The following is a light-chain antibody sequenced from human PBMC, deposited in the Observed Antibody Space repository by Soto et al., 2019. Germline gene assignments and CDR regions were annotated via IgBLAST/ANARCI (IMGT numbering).Light chain of an antibody. V-gene: IGKV1-39*01. J-gene: IGKJ4*01. CDR1: QSVLYSSNNKNY. CDR3: QQSYSTPLT. Sequence: IVLAQSPDSLSVSLGERATINCKSSQSVLYSSNNKNYLNWYHQKPGKAPKLLIYAASSLQSGVPSRFSGSGSGTDFTLTISSLQPEDFATYYCQQSYSTPLTFGGGTKVDIK. CDR2: AAS.